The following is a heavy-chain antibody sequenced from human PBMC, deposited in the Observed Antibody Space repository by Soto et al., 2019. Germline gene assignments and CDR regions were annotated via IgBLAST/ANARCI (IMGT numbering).Heavy chain of an antibody. D-gene: IGHD2-2*02. Sequence: SETLSLTCTVSGGSISSYYWSWIRQPPGKGLEWIGYIYYSGSTNYNPSLKSRVTISVDTSKNQFSLKLSSVTAADTAVYYCARAPHPRCRSTSCYTNWFDPWGQGTLVTVSS. CDR2: IYYSGST. V-gene: IGHV4-59*01. CDR1: GGSISSYY. CDR3: ARAPHPRCRSTSCYTNWFDP. J-gene: IGHJ5*02.